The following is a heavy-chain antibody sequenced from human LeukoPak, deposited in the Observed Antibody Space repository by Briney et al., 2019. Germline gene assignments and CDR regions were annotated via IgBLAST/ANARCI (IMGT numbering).Heavy chain of an antibody. Sequence: GGSLRLSCAAPGFTFSSYSMNWVRQAPGKGLEWVSSISSSSSYIYYADSVKGRFTISRDNAKNSLYLQMNSLRAEDTAVYYCARDHTVTTAGYWGQGTLVTVSS. CDR2: ISSSSSYI. D-gene: IGHD4-17*01. CDR3: ARDHTVTTAGY. CDR1: GFTFSSYS. J-gene: IGHJ4*02. V-gene: IGHV3-21*01.